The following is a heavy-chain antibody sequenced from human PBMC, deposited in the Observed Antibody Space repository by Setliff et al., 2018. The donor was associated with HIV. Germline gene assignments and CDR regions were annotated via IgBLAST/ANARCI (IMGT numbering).Heavy chain of an antibody. CDR1: GVSINRTDHY. J-gene: IGHJ3*01. D-gene: IGHD4-17*01. CDR2: IYFTGSS. V-gene: IGHV4-61*08. CDR3: ARVQMAYAAFDV. Sequence: SETLSLTCSVSGVSINRTDHYWSRIRQPPGKGLEWIGSIYFTGSSDNNPSLKSRVTLSVDTSKHQFSLKLSSVTAADTAVYYCARVQMAYAAFDVWGQGTMVTVSS.